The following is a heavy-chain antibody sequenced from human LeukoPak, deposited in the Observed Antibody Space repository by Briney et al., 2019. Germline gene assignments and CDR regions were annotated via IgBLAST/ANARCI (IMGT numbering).Heavy chain of an antibody. D-gene: IGHD3-16*01. CDR2: ISGSGGST. Sequence: GGSLRLSCAASGFTFSSYAMSWVRQAPGKGLEWVSTISGSGGSTYYADSVKGRFTISSDNSKKTLYLQMNRLRAEDTAAYHCAKDWRWGGQPHHLSYWGQGTLVTVSS. CDR3: AKDWRWGGQPHHLSY. V-gene: IGHV3-23*01. CDR1: GFTFSSYA. J-gene: IGHJ1*01.